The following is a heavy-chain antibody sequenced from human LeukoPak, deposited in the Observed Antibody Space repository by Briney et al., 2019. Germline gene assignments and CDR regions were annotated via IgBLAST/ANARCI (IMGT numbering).Heavy chain of an antibody. Sequence: GASVKVSCKASGYTFTNYGITWVRQAPGQGLEWMGGIIPIFGTANYAQKFQGRVTITADESTSTAYMELSSLRSEDTAVYYCARGEDCGGDCYDPYYFDYWGQGALVTVSS. J-gene: IGHJ4*02. CDR1: GYTFTNYG. CDR2: IIPIFGTA. V-gene: IGHV1-69*13. CDR3: ARGEDCGGDCYDPYYFDY. D-gene: IGHD2-21*02.